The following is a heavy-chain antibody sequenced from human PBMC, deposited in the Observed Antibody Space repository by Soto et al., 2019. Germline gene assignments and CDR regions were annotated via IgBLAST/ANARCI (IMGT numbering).Heavy chain of an antibody. CDR2: IYNGGST. Sequence: PGGSLRLSCAASGFTVSNNYMSWVRQAPGEGLEWVSVIYNGGSTYYGDSMKGRFTISRDISQNTLYLQMNSLRVEDTAVYYCARGHYGSTHGYLDYWGQGTLVTVSS. V-gene: IGHV3-66*01. CDR1: GFTVSNNY. J-gene: IGHJ4*02. CDR3: ARGHYGSTHGYLDY. D-gene: IGHD3-10*01.